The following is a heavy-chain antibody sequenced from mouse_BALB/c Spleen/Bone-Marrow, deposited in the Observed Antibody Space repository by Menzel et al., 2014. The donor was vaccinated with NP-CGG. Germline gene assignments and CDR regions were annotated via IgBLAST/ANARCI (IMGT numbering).Heavy chain of an antibody. V-gene: IGHV1-18*01. CDR2: VNPNIGGT. CDR3: ARGRTAY. CDR1: GYTFTDYT. J-gene: IGHJ3*01. Sequence: EVQLQQSGPELPKPGASVKISCKTSGYTFTDYTLHWVKQSHGKSLEWIGGVNPNIGGTNYNQKFKGKATLTLDKSSSTDYMELRSLTSEDSAVYCCARGRTAYWGQGTLVTVSA.